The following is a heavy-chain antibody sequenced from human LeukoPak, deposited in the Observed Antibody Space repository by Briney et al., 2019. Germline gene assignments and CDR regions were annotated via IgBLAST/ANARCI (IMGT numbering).Heavy chain of an antibody. V-gene: IGHV3-53*01. D-gene: IGHD3-10*01. CDR1: GFTVSSNY. J-gene: IGHJ4*02. CDR2: LYASGSA. Sequence: PGGSLRLSCAASGFTVSSNYMSWVRQAPGKGLEWVSILYASGSAYYADSVKGRFTISRDNSKNSLYLQMNSLRAEDTAVYYCARDTQHYYGSGSYTYWGQGTLVTVSS. CDR3: ARDTQHYYGSGSYTY.